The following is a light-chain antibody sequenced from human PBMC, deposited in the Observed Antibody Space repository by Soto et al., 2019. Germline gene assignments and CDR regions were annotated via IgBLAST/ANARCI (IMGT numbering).Light chain of an antibody. CDR3: QQYNSYQIT. J-gene: IGKJ5*01. CDR2: DAS. CDR1: QSISSW. Sequence: DIQMTQSPSTLSASLVYRFTITCLASQSISSWLAWYQQKPGKAPKLLIYDASSLESGVPSRFSGSGSGTEFTLTISSLQPDDFATYYCQQYNSYQITFGQGTRLEI. V-gene: IGKV1-5*01.